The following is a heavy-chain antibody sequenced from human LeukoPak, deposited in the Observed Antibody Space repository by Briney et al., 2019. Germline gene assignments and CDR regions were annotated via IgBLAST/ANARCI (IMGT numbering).Heavy chain of an antibody. CDR3: ANNWNMDC. CDR1: GFTFSSYA. Sequence: GGSLRLSCAASGFTFSSYAMSWVRQAPGKGLEWVSSISNSGDSTYYADSMKGRFTISRDNSENTVYLQMNSLRADDTAVYYCANNWNMDCWGQGTLVIVSS. V-gene: IGHV3-23*01. D-gene: IGHD1-1*01. CDR2: ISNSGDST. J-gene: IGHJ4*02.